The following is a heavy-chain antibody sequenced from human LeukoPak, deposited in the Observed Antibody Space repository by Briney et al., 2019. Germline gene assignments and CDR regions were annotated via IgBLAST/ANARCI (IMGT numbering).Heavy chain of an antibody. J-gene: IGHJ4*02. Sequence: PGRSLRLSCAASGFTFSTYAMSWVRQAPGKGLEWVSGISGSGISTYYADSVQGRFTISRDNSKNTLYLQMNSLRADDTAVYYCAKDLSSSWTLDYWGQGTLVTVSS. V-gene: IGHV3-23*01. CDR2: ISGSGIST. D-gene: IGHD6-13*01. CDR1: GFTFSTYA. CDR3: AKDLSSSWTLDY.